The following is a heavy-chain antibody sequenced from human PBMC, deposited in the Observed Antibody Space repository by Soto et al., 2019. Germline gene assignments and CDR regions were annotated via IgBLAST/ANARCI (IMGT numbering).Heavy chain of an antibody. D-gene: IGHD2-21*01. J-gene: IGHJ4*02. V-gene: IGHV3-33*01. CDR3: ARGLHSLFDY. CDR2: IWYDGNNK. Sequence: GGSLRLSCAASGFTFSSYGMHWVRQAPGKGLEWVAVIWYDGNNKYYADSVKGRFTISRDNSNNTLYVQMTSLRAEDTAVYYCARGLHSLFDYWGQGTLVAVAS. CDR1: GFTFSSYG.